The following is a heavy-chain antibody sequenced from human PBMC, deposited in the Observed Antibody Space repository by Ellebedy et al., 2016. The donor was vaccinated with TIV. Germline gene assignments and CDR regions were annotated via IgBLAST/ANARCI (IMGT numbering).Heavy chain of an antibody. D-gene: IGHD3-10*01. V-gene: IGHV3-7*03. CDR1: GFTFSSFW. Sequence: PGGSLRLSCAASGFTFSSFWMTWARQVPGKGLEWVANMDQDGSQTNYVGSVTGRFSISRDNAQNSLYLQMNSLRAEDTAMYYCARDDGSEGALGYWGQGTLVTVSS. CDR2: MDQDGSQT. CDR3: ARDDGSEGALGY. J-gene: IGHJ4*02.